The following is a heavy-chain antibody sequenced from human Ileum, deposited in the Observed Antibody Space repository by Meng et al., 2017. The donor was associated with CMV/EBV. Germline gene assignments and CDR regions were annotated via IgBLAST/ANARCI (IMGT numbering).Heavy chain of an antibody. V-gene: IGHV3-74*01. CDR3: ARDRDHIPQDGYYDMDV. J-gene: IGHJ6*02. CDR1: GFSFTSYW. Sequence: GESLKISCAVSGFSFTSYWMHWVRQVPGKGPVWVSRMNSDGSSRSYADSVKGRFTISRDNAKNSVYLQMNSLRPEDTAVYYCARDRDHIPQDGYYDMDVWGQGTTVTVSS. D-gene: IGHD2-21*01. CDR2: MNSDGSSR.